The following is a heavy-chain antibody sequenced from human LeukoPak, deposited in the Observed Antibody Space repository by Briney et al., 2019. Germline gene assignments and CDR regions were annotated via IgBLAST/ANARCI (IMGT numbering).Heavy chain of an antibody. CDR2: IYYSGST. CDR3: ARYSSSSSALDY. V-gene: IGHV4-59*08. CDR1: GGSISSYY. D-gene: IGHD6-6*01. Sequence: SETLSLTCTVSGGSISSYYWSWIRQPPGKGLEWMGYIYYSGSTNYNPSLKSRVTISVDTSKNQFSLKLSSVTAADTAVYYCARYSSSSSALDYWGQGTLVTVSS. J-gene: IGHJ4*02.